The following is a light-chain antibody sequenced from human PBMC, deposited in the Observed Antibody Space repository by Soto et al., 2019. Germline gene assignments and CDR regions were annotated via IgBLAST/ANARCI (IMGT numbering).Light chain of an antibody. CDR3: LQDHDYPWT. Sequence: IPMTQSPSSLSVSVTDRVTITCRASQDIGNDLGWYQQRPGEAPELLLYAASTLRSGVPSRFSGSGSGTQFTLTINNLQPEDSATYFYLQDHDYPWTFGHGTKV. CDR2: AAS. V-gene: IGKV1-6*02. CDR1: QDIGND. J-gene: IGKJ1*01.